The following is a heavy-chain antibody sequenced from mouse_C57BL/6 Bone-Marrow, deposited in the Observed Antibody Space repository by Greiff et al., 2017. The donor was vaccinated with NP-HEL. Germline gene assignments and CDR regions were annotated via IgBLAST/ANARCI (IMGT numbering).Heavy chain of an antibody. Sequence: EVKVEESGGGLVQPGGSMKLSCVASGFTFSNYWMNWVRQSPEKGLEWVAQIRLKSDNYATHYAESVKGRFTISRDDSKSSVYLQMNNLRAEDTGIYYCTIYYGPHYAMDYWGQGTSVTVSS. D-gene: IGHD2-1*01. V-gene: IGHV6-3*01. CDR1: GFTFSNYW. CDR2: IRLKSDNYAT. J-gene: IGHJ4*01. CDR3: TIYYGPHYAMDY.